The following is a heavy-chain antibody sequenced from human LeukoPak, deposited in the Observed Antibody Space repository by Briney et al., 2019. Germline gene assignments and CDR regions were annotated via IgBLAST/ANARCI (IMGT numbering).Heavy chain of an antibody. V-gene: IGHV3-74*01. CDR3: TTFGIDWSLNY. J-gene: IGHJ4*02. CDR2: INTDGSYI. CDR1: GFIFSSWW. Sequence: GGSLRLSGGASGFIFSSWWMMWFRRLPGKGLVSVSHINTDGSYIRYEDSVKGRFTISRDNAKNTLYLQMNSLRPEDTGVYYCTTFGIDWSLNYWGQGALVTVSS. D-gene: IGHD3-9*01.